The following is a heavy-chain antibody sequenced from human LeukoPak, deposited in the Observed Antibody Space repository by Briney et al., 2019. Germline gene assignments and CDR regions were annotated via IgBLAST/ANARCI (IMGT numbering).Heavy chain of an antibody. J-gene: IGHJ4*02. CDR1: GFTFSSHA. Sequence: PGGSLRLSCAASGFTFSSHAMSWVRQAPGKGLEWVSAISGSGGSTYYADSVKGRFTISRDKSKNTLYLQMNSLRAEDTAVYYCARDDSDTAMVTTLFGYWGQGTLVTVSS. CDR2: ISGSGGST. D-gene: IGHD5-18*01. CDR3: ARDDSDTAMVTTLFGY. V-gene: IGHV3-23*01.